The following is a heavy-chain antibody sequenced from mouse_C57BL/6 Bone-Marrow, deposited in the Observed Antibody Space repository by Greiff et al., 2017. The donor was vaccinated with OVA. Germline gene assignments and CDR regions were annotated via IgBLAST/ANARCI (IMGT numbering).Heavy chain of an antibody. CDR1: GYTFTSYG. D-gene: IGHD1-1*01. V-gene: IGHV1-81*01. CDR2: IYPRSGNT. J-gene: IGHJ1*03. CDR3: ARKGLRTYWYFDV. Sequence: QVQLQHSGAELARPGASVKLSCKASGYTFTSYGISWVKQRTGQGLEWIGEIYPRSGNTYYNEKFKGKATLTADKSSSTAYMELRSLTSEDSAVYFCARKGLRTYWYFDVWGTGTTVTVSS.